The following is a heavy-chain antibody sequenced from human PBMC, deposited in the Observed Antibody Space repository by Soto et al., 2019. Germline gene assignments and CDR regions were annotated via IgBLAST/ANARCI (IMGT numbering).Heavy chain of an antibody. CDR2: INAGGSA. J-gene: IGHJ4*02. CDR3: ARGLCSETSYSGGWYVFDF. CDR1: GGSFNGYT. Sequence: QVQLQQRGAGLLKPSETLSLTCAVHGGSFNGYTWTWIRQSPEKGLEWIGQINAGGSANYNPSLKGRVTISVGTSNNQFFLDLTSVTAADTAVYYCARGLCSETSYSGGWYVFDFWGQGTLVTVSS. V-gene: IGHV4-34*02. D-gene: IGHD3-10*01.